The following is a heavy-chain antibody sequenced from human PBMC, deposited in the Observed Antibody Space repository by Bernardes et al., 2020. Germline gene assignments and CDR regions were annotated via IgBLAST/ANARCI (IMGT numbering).Heavy chain of an antibody. Sequence: SETLSLTCAVYGGSFSGYYWSWIRQPPGKGLEWIGEINHSGSTNYNPSLKSRVTISVDTSKNQFSLKLSSVTAADTAVYYCARAAYYYGSGSYYNLYYFDYWCQGTLVTVSS. D-gene: IGHD3-10*01. V-gene: IGHV4-34*01. CDR2: INHSGST. J-gene: IGHJ4*02. CDR1: GGSFSGYY. CDR3: ARAAYYYGSGSYYNLYYFDY.